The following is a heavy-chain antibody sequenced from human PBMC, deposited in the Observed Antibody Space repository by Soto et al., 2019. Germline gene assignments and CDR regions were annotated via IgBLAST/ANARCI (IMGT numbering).Heavy chain of an antibody. D-gene: IGHD3-9*01. V-gene: IGHV3-23*01. CDR3: VTEPLRYGHNGFDP. CDR2: IDDSGGST. J-gene: IGHJ5*02. CDR1: GFPFSGYS. Sequence: EVQLLESGGGLVQPGGSLTLSCAASGFPFSGYSMSWVRQAPGEGLEWVSAIDDSGGSTYYAESVKGRFIIARENVKHSWYLQMKSLRAEDTAVYYCVTEPLRYGHNGFDPWGQGTLVIVSS.